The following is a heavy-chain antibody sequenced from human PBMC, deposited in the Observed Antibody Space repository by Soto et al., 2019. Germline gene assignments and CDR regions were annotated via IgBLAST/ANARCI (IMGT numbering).Heavy chain of an antibody. J-gene: IGHJ4*02. V-gene: IGHV4-61*01. D-gene: IGHD1-1*01. CDR1: GGSVSSNSYY. Sequence: QVQLQESGPGLVKPSETLSLTCAVSGGSVSSNSYYWSWIRQPPGKGLEWIVYIYYSGGTNYNPSLKSRVTISVDTSKNQFSLKLSSVTAADTAVYYCAAGWNPRPLDYWGQGTLVTVSS. CDR3: AAGWNPRPLDY. CDR2: IYYSGGT.